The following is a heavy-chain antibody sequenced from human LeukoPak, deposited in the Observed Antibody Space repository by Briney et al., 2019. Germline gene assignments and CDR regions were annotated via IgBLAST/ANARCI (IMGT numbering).Heavy chain of an antibody. J-gene: IGHJ3*02. CDR2: MNPNSGNT. V-gene: IGHV1-8*02. Sequence: ASVKVSCKASGYTFTDCYIHWVRQAPGQGLEWMGWMNPNSGNTGYAQKFQGRVTMTRNTSISTAYMELSSLRSEDTAVYYCARGSTGYGDAFDIWGQGTMVTVSS. D-gene: IGHD6-13*01. CDR3: ARGSTGYGDAFDI. CDR1: GYTFTDCY.